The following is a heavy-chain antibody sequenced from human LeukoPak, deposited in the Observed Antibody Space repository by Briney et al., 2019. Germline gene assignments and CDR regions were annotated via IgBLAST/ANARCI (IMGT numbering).Heavy chain of an antibody. CDR2: INAGNGNT. CDR3: ARSISSWGIPYYFDY. CDR1: GYTFTSYA. D-gene: IGHD6-13*01. J-gene: IGHJ4*02. V-gene: IGHV1-3*01. Sequence: ASVKVSCKASGYTFTSYAMHWVRQAPGQRLEWMGWINAGNGNTKYSQKFQGRVTITRDTSASTAYMELSSPRSEDTAVYYCARSISSWGIPYYFDYWGQGTLVTVSS.